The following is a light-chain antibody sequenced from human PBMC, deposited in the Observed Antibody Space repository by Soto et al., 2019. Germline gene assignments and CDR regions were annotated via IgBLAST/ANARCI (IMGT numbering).Light chain of an antibody. CDR2: QTS. Sequence: ETVLTQSPATLSSFPADRVTLSCRASQYINTRLAWYQHRPGQAPRLLIYQTSIRAAGIPARFSASGTGTDFTLTISSLEPEDFAVYYCQQRRNWQVTFGQGTRLEI. CDR1: QYINTR. J-gene: IGKJ5*01. CDR3: QQRRNWQVT. V-gene: IGKV3D-11*01.